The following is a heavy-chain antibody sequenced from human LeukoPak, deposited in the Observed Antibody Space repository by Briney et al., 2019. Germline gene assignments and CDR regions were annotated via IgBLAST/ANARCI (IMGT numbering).Heavy chain of an antibody. Sequence: PSETLSLTCAVYGGSFSGYYWSWIRQPPGKGLEWVGEINHTGSTNYNPSLKSRVTISVDTSKNQFSLKLSSLTAADTAVYYCARMRITFQLATQIRLFDYWGQGTLVTVSS. D-gene: IGHD6-6*01. CDR2: INHTGST. CDR1: GGSFSGYY. V-gene: IGHV4-34*01. J-gene: IGHJ4*02. CDR3: ARMRITFQLATQIRLFDY.